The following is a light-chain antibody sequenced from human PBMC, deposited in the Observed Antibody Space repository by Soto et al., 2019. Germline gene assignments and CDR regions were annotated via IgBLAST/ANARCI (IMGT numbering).Light chain of an antibody. CDR3: SSYAGSNNFGV. J-gene: IGLJ2*01. CDR2: EVS. Sequence: QSALTQPPSASGSPGQSVTISCTGTSSDVGGYNYVSWYQQHPGKAPKLMIYEVSKRPSGVPDRFSGSKSGNTASLTVSGLQADEEDDYYCSSYAGSNNFGVFGTGTKLTVL. V-gene: IGLV2-8*01. CDR1: SSDVGGYNY.